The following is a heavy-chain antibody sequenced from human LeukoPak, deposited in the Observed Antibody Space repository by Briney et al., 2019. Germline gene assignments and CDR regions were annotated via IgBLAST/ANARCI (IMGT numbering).Heavy chain of an antibody. CDR2: IYYSGST. Sequence: SETLSLTCTVSDGSISSYYWSWIRHPPGKGLEWIGYIYYSGSTNYNPSLKSRVTISVDTSKNQFSLKLSSVTAADTAVYYCARVRHEFVAAERWFDPWGQGTLVTVSS. D-gene: IGHD6-19*01. J-gene: IGHJ5*02. CDR1: DGSISSYY. V-gene: IGHV4-59*01. CDR3: ARVRHEFVAAERWFDP.